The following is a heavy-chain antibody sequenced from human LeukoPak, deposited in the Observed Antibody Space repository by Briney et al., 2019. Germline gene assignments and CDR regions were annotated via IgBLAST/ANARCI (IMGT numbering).Heavy chain of an antibody. J-gene: IGHJ4*02. CDR3: ARDPQDTANFDY. D-gene: IGHD5-18*01. CDR1: GGTFSSYA. CDR2: IIPILGIA. Sequence: ASVKVSCKASGGTFSSYAISWVRQAPGQGLEWMGWIIPILGIANYAQKFQGRVTITADKSTSTAYMELSSLRSEDTAVYYCARDPQDTANFDYWGQGTLVTVSS. V-gene: IGHV1-69*04.